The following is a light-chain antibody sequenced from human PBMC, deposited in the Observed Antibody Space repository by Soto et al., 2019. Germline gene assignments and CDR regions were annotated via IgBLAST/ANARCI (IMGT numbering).Light chain of an antibody. CDR1: STDIAGYKY. Sequence: QSGLTQPASVCGSLGQSINISCTGTSTDIAGYKYVSWYQQHPGQAPKLIIFEVSNRPSGVSDRFSGSNSGNTASLTISGLQAEDEADYYCTSYSRYRVLVIGGGTKVTVL. CDR2: EVS. V-gene: IGLV2-14*01. J-gene: IGLJ3*02. CDR3: TSYSRYRVLV.